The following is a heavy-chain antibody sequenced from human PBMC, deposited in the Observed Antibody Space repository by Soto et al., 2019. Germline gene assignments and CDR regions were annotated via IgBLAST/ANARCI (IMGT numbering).Heavy chain of an antibody. V-gene: IGHV1-69*06. D-gene: IGHD3-3*01. CDR1: GGTFSSYA. Sequence: SVKVSCKASGGTFSSYAISWVRQAPGQGLEWMGGIIPIFGTANYAQKFQGRVTITADKSTSTAYMELSSLGYEDTAVYYCARERTRTYYDFWSGYSIGQEDYYYGMDVWGQGTTVTVSS. J-gene: IGHJ6*02. CDR2: IIPIFGTA. CDR3: ARERTRTYYDFWSGYSIGQEDYYYGMDV.